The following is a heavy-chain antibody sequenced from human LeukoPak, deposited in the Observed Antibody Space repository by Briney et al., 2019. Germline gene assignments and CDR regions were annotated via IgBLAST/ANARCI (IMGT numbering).Heavy chain of an antibody. V-gene: IGHV4-34*01. Sequence: SETLSLTCAVYGGSFSGYYWSWIRQPPGKGLEWIGEINHSGSTNYNPSLKSRVTISVDTSKNQFSLKLSSVTAADTAVYYCARGGRRLYYYYYGMDVWGKGTTVTVSS. CDR2: INHSGST. CDR3: ARGGRRLYYYYYGMDV. CDR1: GGSFSGYY. J-gene: IGHJ6*04. D-gene: IGHD6-25*01.